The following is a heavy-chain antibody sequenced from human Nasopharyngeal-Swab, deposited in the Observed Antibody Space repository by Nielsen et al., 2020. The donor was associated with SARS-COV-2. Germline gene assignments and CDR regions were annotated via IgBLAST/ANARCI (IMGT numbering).Heavy chain of an antibody. Sequence: ASVKVSCKASGYTFTSYYMHRVRQAPGQGLEWMGIINPSGGSTSYAQKFQGRVTMTRDTSTSTVYMELSSLRSEDTAVYYCARDIVVVPAARGSWFDPWGQGTLVTVSS. CDR2: INPSGGST. V-gene: IGHV1-46*01. J-gene: IGHJ5*02. CDR1: GYTFTSYY. CDR3: ARDIVVVPAARGSWFDP. D-gene: IGHD2-2*01.